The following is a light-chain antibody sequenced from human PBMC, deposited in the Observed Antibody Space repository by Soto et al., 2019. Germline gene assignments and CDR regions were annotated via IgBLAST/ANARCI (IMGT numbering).Light chain of an antibody. Sequence: IVMTQSPATLSVSPGERATLSCRASQSLSSNLAWYQQKPGQAPRLLIYAASTRATGIPARFSGSGSGTEFTLTISSLQSEDFAVYYCQQYNNWWTFGQGTKVEIK. CDR1: QSLSSN. V-gene: IGKV3-15*01. CDR3: QQYNNWWT. CDR2: AAS. J-gene: IGKJ1*01.